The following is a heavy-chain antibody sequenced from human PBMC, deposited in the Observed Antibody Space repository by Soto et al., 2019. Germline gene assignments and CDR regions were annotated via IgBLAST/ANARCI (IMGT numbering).Heavy chain of an antibody. V-gene: IGHV4-31*03. J-gene: IGHJ5*02. CDR3: ARARSGTYYKPAWFGP. CDR1: RGSIYTGGYN. CDR2: IYVSGRT. Sequence: QMQMQESGPGLAEPPQTLSLTCTVSRGSIYTGGYNWTWIRQHPGKALEWIGYIYVSGRTYYNPYLKRRVAISIDTSKNQFSLKLNSVSAEDTAVYYCARARSGTYYKPAWFGPWGQGALVTVSS. D-gene: IGHD3-10*01.